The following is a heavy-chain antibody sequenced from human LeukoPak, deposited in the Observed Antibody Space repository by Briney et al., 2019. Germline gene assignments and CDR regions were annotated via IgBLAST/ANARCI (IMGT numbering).Heavy chain of an antibody. D-gene: IGHD6-13*01. CDR2: ISASGGST. CDR1: GFTFSSSA. J-gene: IGHJ4*02. Sequence: SGGSLRLSCAASGFTFSSSAMSWVRQVPGKGLEWVSGISASGGSTYYADSVRGRFTISRDNSKNTLYVQMNSLRDEDTAVYYCAKVVAAALYYFDYWGQGTLVTVSS. CDR3: AKVVAAALYYFDY. V-gene: IGHV3-23*01.